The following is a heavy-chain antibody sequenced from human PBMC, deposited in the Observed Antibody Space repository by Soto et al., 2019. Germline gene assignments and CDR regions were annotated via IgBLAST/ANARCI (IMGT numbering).Heavy chain of an antibody. D-gene: IGHD6-13*01. Sequence: QITLKESGPTLVKPTQTLTLTCTFSGFSLSTSGVGVGWIRQPPGKALEWLALIYWDDDKRYSPTLKSTLTITKDTSKNQVVLTMTHMDPVDTATYYWAHRTISSWSDAYWGQGTLVTVSS. V-gene: IGHV2-5*02. J-gene: IGHJ4*02. CDR2: IYWDDDK. CDR1: GFSLSTSGVG. CDR3: AHRTISSWSDAY.